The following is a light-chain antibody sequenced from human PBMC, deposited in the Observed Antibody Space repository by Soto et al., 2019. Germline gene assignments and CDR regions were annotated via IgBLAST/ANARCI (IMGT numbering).Light chain of an antibody. CDR3: QHRSNWPPFT. CDR1: QSVSSY. CDR2: DAS. Sequence: EIVLTQSPASLSLSPGERATLSCRASQSVSSYLAWYQQKPGQAPRLLIYDASNRATGIPARFSGSGSGTDFTLTIRRLEPEDFAVYYCQHRSNWPPFTFGQGTNLELK. J-gene: IGKJ2*01. V-gene: IGKV3-11*01.